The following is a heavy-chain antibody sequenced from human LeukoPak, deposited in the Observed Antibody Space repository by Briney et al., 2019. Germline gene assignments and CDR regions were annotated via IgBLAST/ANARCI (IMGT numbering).Heavy chain of an antibody. CDR1: GFTFSAYD. J-gene: IGHJ4*02. V-gene: IGHV3-30*02. CDR3: AKDLMGGLGGY. CDR2: IRYDGSNK. Sequence: GGSLRLSCAASGFTFSAYDMHWVRHAPGKGLEWVAFIRYDGSNKYYADSVKGRFTISRDNSKNTLFLQMNSLRAEDTAVYYCAKDLMGGLGGYWGQGTLVTVSS. D-gene: IGHD3-16*01.